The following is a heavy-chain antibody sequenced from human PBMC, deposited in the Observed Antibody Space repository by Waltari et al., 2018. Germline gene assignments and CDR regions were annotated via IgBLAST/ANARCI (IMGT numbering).Heavy chain of an antibody. CDR3: ARDSDTAMVYYYYGMDV. J-gene: IGHJ6*02. CDR2: IWYDGSNK. V-gene: IGHV3-33*01. D-gene: IGHD5-18*01. Sequence: QVQLVASGGGVVQPGRSLSLSCAASGFTFSSYGMHWVRQAPGKGLEWVAVIWYDGSNKYYADSVKGRFTISRDNSKNTLYLQMNSLRAEDTAVYYCARDSDTAMVYYYYGMDVWGQGP. CDR1: GFTFSSYG.